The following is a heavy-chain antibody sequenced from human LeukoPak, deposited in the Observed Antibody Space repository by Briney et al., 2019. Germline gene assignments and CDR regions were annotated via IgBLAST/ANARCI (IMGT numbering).Heavy chain of an antibody. D-gene: IGHD6-6*01. V-gene: IGHV4-30-4*02. Sequence: SETLSLTCTVSGGSISSGDYYWSWIRQPPGKGLEWIGYIYYSGSTYYNPSLKSRVTISVDTSKNQFSLKLSSVTAADTAVYYCARGYSSSSIDFDYWGQGTLVTVSS. CDR1: GGSISSGDYY. CDR2: IYYSGST. CDR3: ARGYSSSSIDFDY. J-gene: IGHJ4*02.